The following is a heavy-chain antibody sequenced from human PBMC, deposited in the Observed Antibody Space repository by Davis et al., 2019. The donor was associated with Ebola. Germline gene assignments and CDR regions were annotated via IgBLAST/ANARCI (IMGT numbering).Heavy chain of an antibody. CDR2: INSDGSST. V-gene: IGHV3-74*01. J-gene: IGHJ2*01. CDR1: GFTFSSYW. CDR3: ARDDSSGYYPNWYFDL. D-gene: IGHD3-22*01. Sequence: GESLKISCAASGFTFSSYWMHWVRQAPGKGLVWVSRINSDGSSTSYADSVKGRFTISRDNDKNSLYLQMNSLRAEDTAVYYCARDDSSGYYPNWYFDLWGRGTLVTVSS.